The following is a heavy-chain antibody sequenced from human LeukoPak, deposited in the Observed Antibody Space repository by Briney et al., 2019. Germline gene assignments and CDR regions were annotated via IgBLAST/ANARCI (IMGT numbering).Heavy chain of an antibody. CDR2: IIPIFGTA. D-gene: IGHD4-17*01. CDR3: ARGRFGYGDYSSYYYYGMDV. Sequence: EASVKVSRKASGGTFSSYAISWVRQAPGQGLEWMGGIIPIFGTANYAQKFQGRVTITADKSTSTAYMELSSLRSEDTAVYYCARGRFGYGDYSSYYYYGMDVWGKGTTVTVSS. V-gene: IGHV1-69*06. CDR1: GGTFSSYA. J-gene: IGHJ6*04.